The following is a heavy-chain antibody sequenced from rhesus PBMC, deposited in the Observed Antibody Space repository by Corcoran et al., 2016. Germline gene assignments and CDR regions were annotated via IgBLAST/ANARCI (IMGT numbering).Heavy chain of an antibody. CDR1: GFTFSSYG. Sequence: ELQLVESGGGLVQPGGSLRLSCAASGFTFSSYGMSWVRQAPGTGLEGVSSICSASNYRDDAYSVKGRFTISRETAKNSLSMQMNSLRAEDTAVYCCSSDAAQEGGSLDVWGRGVLVTVSS. CDR3: SSDAAQEGGSLDV. D-gene: IGHD5-42*01. V-gene: IGHV3S16*01. J-gene: IGHJ5-2*02. CDR2: ICSASNYR.